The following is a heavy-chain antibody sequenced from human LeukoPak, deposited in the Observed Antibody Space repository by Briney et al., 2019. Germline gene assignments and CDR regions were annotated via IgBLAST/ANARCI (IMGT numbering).Heavy chain of an antibody. CDR3: ARRQLYYYYGMDV. D-gene: IGHD1-1*01. V-gene: IGHV1-18*01. CDR1: GYTFTSYG. CDR2: ISAYNGNT. Sequence: EASVKVSCKASGYTFTSYGISWVRQAPGQGLEWMGWISAYNGNTNYAQKLQGRATMTTDTSTSTAYMELRSLRSDDTAVYYCARRQLYYYYGMDVWGQGTTVTVSS. J-gene: IGHJ6*02.